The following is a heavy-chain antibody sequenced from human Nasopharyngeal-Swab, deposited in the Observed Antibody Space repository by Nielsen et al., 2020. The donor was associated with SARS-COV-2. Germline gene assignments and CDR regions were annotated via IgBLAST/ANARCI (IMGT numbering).Heavy chain of an antibody. D-gene: IGHD6-6*01. V-gene: IGHV4-34*01. Sequence: GSLRLSCAASGFTFSSYSMNWVRQPPGKGLEWIGEINHSGSTNYNPSLKSRVTISVDTSKNQFSLKLSSVTAADTAVYYCARGRRRVAARQYWYFDLWGRGTLVTVSS. CDR2: INHSGST. CDR1: GFTFSSYS. J-gene: IGHJ2*01. CDR3: ARGRRRVAARQYWYFDL.